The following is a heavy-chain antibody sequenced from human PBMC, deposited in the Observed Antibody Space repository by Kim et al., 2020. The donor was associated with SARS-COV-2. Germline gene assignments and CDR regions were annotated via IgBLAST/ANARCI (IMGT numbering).Heavy chain of an antibody. D-gene: IGHD6-19*01. Sequence: SYTDAVNGRFTISRDNSKNTLYLQINNLGPDDTSVYFCARDVGASGWYPRDWGQGTLVTVSS. J-gene: IGHJ1*01. CDR3: ARDVGASGWYPRD. V-gene: IGHV3-30*10.